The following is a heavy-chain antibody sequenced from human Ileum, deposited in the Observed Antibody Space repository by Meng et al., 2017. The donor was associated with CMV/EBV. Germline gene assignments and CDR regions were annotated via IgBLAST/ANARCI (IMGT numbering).Heavy chain of an antibody. Sequence: GGSLRLSCAASGFTFDEYVTHWVRQGPGKGLEWVSGMSWNSGSLAYADSVKGRFTISRDNAKKSLYLQMNSLRAEDTAVYYCARVYCTSSSCLKPPDFWGQGNLVNVSS. D-gene: IGHD2-2*01. CDR1: GFTFDEYV. CDR3: ARVYCTSSSCLKPPDF. J-gene: IGHJ4*02. V-gene: IGHV3-9*01. CDR2: MSWNSGSL.